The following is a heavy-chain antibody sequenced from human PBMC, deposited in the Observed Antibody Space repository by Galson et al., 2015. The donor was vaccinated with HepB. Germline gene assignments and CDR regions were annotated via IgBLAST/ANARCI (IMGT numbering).Heavy chain of an antibody. CDR1: GSTLTELS. D-gene: IGHD1-20*01. CDR2: FDPEDGET. CDR3: ATRDNWNDVTFDY. V-gene: IGHV1-24*01. J-gene: IGHJ4*02. Sequence: SVKVSCKVSGSTLTELSMHWVRQAPGKGLEWMGGFDPEDGETIYAQKFQGRVTMTEDTSTDTAYMELSSLRSEDTAVYYCATRDNWNDVTFDYWGQGTLVTVSS.